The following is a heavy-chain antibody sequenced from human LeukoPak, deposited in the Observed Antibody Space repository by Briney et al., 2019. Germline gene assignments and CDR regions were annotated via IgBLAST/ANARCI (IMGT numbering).Heavy chain of an antibody. V-gene: IGHV3-66*01. CDR2: IYSGGST. CDR1: GFTVSSNY. Sequence: GGSLRLSCAASGFTVSSNYMSWVRQASGKGLEWVSVIYSGGSTYYADSVKGRFTISRDNSKNTLYLQMNSLRAEDTAVYYCARVLAMVRGVIDYWGQGTLVTVSS. D-gene: IGHD3-10*01. J-gene: IGHJ4*02. CDR3: ARVLAMVRGVIDY.